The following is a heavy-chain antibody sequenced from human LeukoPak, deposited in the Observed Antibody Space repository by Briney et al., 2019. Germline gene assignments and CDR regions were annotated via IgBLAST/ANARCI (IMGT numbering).Heavy chain of an antibody. D-gene: IGHD4-17*01. CDR3: ARPTAVYGDYVVEAFDI. V-gene: IGHV5-51*01. Sequence: GESLKISWKGSGYSFTSYWIGGVRQMPGKGLEWMGIIYPGDSDTRYSPSFQGQVTISADKSISTAYPQWSSLKASDTAMYYCARPTAVYGDYVVEAFDIWGQGTMVTVSS. CDR2: IYPGDSDT. J-gene: IGHJ3*02. CDR1: GYSFTSYW.